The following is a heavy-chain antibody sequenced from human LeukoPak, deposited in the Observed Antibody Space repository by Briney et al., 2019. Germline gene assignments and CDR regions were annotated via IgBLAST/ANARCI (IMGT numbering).Heavy chain of an antibody. CDR3: ARDNDKVVDH. V-gene: IGHV1-18*04. Sequence: GASVKVSCKASGYTFTSNYIHWVRQAPGQGLEWMGWITAYNGNRLYAQRFQGRITLTTDTSTSTSYMELRSLEYDDTAIYYCARDNDKVVDHWGQGTLVTVSS. CDR1: GYTFTSNY. J-gene: IGHJ4*01. D-gene: IGHD1-1*01. CDR2: ITAYNGNR.